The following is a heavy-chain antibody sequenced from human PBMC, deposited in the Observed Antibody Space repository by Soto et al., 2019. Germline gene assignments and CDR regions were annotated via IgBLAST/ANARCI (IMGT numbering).Heavy chain of an antibody. CDR2: IYWDDDK. Sequence: QITLKESGPTLVKPTQTITLTCTFSGFSLSTSGVGVGWIRQPPGKALDWLAVIYWDDDKRYSPSLKSRLTITKDTSKNQVVLTMTNMDPVDTATYYCPHRAIVSMAFDYWGQGTRVTVSS. CDR1: GFSLSTSGVG. J-gene: IGHJ4*02. CDR3: PHRAIVSMAFDY. D-gene: IGHD5-12*01. V-gene: IGHV2-5*02.